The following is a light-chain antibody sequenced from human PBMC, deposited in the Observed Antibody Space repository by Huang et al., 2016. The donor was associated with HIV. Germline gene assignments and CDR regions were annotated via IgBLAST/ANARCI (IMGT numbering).Light chain of an antibody. CDR3: HQYNNWLLS. CDR1: RSVSTN. V-gene: IGKV3-15*01. Sequence: EIVMTQSPATLSVSPGQRVTLSCRANRSVSTNLAWYQQRHGQAPRLRIYGSSTRAPGIPARFSGSWSGTDFSLTISSLQSEDFALYYCHQYNNWLLSFGGGTRV. CDR2: GSS. J-gene: IGKJ4*01.